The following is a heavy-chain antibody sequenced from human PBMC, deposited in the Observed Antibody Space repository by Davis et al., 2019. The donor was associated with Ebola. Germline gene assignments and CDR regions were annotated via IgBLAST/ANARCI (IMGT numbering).Heavy chain of an antibody. CDR1: GFTFGDYA. V-gene: IGHV3-49*03. J-gene: IGHJ5*02. CDR2: IRSKAYGGTT. D-gene: IGHD3-3*01. CDR3: TRGGFHYDFWSGYLNWFDP. Sequence: PGGSLRLSCTASGFTFGDYAMSWFRQAPGKGLEWVGFIRSKAYGGTTEYAASVKGRFTISRDDSKSIAYLQMNSLKTEDTAVYYCTRGGFHYDFWSGYLNWFDPWGQGTLVTVSS.